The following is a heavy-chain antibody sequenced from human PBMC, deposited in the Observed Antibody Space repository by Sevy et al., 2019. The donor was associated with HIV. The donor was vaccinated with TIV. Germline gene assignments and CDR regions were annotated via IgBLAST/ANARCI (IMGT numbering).Heavy chain of an antibody. V-gene: IGHV1-24*01. D-gene: IGHD3-3*01. J-gene: IGHJ5*02. CDR2: FDPEDGET. CDR3: ATRYYDFWSGYYTGNWFDP. CDR1: GYTLTELS. Sequence: ASLKVSCKVSGYTLTELSMHWVRQAPGKGLEWMGGFDPEDGETIYAQKFQGRVTMTEDTSTDTAYMELSSLRSEDTAVYYCATRYYDFWSGYYTGNWFDPWGQGTLVTVSS.